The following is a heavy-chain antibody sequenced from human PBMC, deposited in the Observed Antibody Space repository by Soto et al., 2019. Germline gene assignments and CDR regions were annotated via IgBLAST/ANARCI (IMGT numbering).Heavy chain of an antibody. CDR1: GLTLSSYH. J-gene: IGHJ6*04. Sequence: VGSLRLSCAASGLTLSSYHMDWVRQAPGKGLEWVSYITISGSTIYYADSVKGRFTISRDNAKNSLYLQMDSLRAEDTAVYYCARDVAMGTTNYHYAMDGWGKGTTVTVAS. V-gene: IGHV3-48*03. CDR3: ARDVAMGTTNYHYAMDG. D-gene: IGHD2-2*01. CDR2: ITISGSTI.